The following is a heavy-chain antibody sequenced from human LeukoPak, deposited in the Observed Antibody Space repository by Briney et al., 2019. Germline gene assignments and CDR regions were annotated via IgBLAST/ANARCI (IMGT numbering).Heavy chain of an antibody. CDR1: GYTFTIYA. Sequence: ASVKVSCKASGYTFTIYAMDWVRQAPGQGLEWMGWINTNTGNPTYAQGFTGRFVFSLDTSVSTAYLEISSLKAEDTAVYYCARARYCIGTTCPAGYYGMDVWGQGTTVTVSS. CDR2: INTNTGNP. D-gene: IGHD2/OR15-2a*01. J-gene: IGHJ6*02. V-gene: IGHV7-4-1*02. CDR3: ARARYCIGTTCPAGYYGMDV.